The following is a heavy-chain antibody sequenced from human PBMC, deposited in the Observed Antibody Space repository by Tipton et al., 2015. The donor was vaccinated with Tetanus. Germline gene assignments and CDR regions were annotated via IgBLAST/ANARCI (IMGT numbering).Heavy chain of an antibody. J-gene: IGHJ4*02. D-gene: IGHD3-16*01. CDR1: GVSISSSNW. Sequence: TLSLTCAVSGVSISSSNWWSWVRQPPGKGLEWIGEIYHTGSTDYNPSLKSRLTISVDKSENHFSLKLSSVTVADTAVYYCASRGTLRYWGQGTLVTVSS. CDR3: ASRGTLRY. V-gene: IGHV4-4*02. CDR2: IYHTGST.